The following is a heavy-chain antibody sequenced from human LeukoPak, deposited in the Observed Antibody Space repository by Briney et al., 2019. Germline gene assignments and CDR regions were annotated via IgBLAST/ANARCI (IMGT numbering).Heavy chain of an antibody. D-gene: IGHD1-26*01. V-gene: IGHV1-69*05. CDR2: IIPIFGTA. Sequence: GASVKVSCKASGGTFSSYAISWVRQAPRQGLEWMGGIIPIFGTANYAQKFQGRVTMTTDTSTSTAYMELRSLRSDDTAVYYCARDDVRWSSVRAHDGFDIWGQGTMVTVSS. CDR1: GGTFSSYA. CDR3: ARDDVRWSSVRAHDGFDI. J-gene: IGHJ3*02.